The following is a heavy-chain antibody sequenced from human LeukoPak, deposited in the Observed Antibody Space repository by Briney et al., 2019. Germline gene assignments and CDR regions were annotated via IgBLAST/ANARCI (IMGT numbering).Heavy chain of an antibody. CDR1: GGSISSYY. Sequence: SETLSLTCTVSGGSISSYYWSWIRQPAGKGLERIGRIYSSGSTNYNPSLKSRFTMSVDPSKNQFSLKLSSVTAADTAVYYCARGQYHLLYWYFDLWGRGTLVTVSS. V-gene: IGHV4-4*07. CDR3: ARGQYHLLYWYFDL. CDR2: IYSSGST. D-gene: IGHD2-2*01. J-gene: IGHJ2*01.